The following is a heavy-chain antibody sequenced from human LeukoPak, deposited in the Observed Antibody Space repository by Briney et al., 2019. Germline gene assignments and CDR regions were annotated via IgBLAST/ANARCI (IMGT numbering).Heavy chain of an antibody. V-gene: IGHV3-23*01. D-gene: IGHD1-26*01. CDR2: ISGGGGGT. Sequence: GGSLRLSCAASGFIFSNYAMSWVGQAPGEGPEWVAGISGGGGGTYYADSVKGRFTISSANSKNTLYLQMNSLRPEDTAVYYCATPKYSWNYPIFEYWGQGTLVPVSS. J-gene: IGHJ4*02. CDR3: ATPKYSWNYPIFEY. CDR1: GFIFSNYA.